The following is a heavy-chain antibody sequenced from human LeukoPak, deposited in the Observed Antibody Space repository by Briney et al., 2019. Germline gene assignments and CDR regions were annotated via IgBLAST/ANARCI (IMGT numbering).Heavy chain of an antibody. CDR1: GGSFSGYY. CDR2: INHSGSA. J-gene: IGHJ4*02. Sequence: SETLSLTCAVYGGSFSGYYWSWIRQPPGKGLEWIGEINHSGSANYNPSLKSRVTISVDTSKNQFSLKLSSVTAADTAVYYCAREEEKNIGSPFEWGQGTLVTVSS. CDR3: AREEEKNIGSPFE. V-gene: IGHV4-34*01. D-gene: IGHD3-16*01.